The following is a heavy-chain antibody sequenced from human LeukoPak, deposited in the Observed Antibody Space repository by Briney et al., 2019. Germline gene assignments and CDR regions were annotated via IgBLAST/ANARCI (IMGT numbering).Heavy chain of an antibody. J-gene: IGHJ6*03. CDR3: ARPHYYYYYMDV. V-gene: IGHV3-11*01. CDR2: ISSSGSTI. CDR1: GFTFSDYY. Sequence: GGSLRLSCAASGFTFSDYYMSWIRQAPGKGLEWVSYISSSGSTIYYADSVKGRFTISRDNAKNSLYLRMNSLRAEDTAVYYCARPHYYYYYMDVWGKGTTVTVSS.